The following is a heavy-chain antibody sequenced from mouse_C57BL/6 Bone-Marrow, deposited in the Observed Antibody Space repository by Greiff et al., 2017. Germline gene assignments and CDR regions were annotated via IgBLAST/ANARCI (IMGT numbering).Heavy chain of an antibody. CDR2: IHPNSGST. V-gene: IGHV1-64*01. CDR1: GYTFTSYW. Sequence: QVQLQQPGAELVKPGASVKLSCKASGYTFTSYWMHWVKQRPGQGLEWIGMIHPNSGSTNYNEKFKSKATLTVDKSSSTAYMQLSSLTSEDSAVYYCARMGLYSNYFDDWGQGTTLTVSS. CDR3: ARMGLYSNYFDD. D-gene: IGHD2-5*01. J-gene: IGHJ2*01.